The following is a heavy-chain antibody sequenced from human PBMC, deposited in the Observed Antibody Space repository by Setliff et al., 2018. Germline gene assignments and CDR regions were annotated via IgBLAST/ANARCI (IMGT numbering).Heavy chain of an antibody. Sequence: KPSETLSLTCTVSGGSISSSSYYWGWIRQPPGKGLEWIGSMYYSGSTYYNPSLKSRVTISVDTSKNQFSLKLSSVTAADTAVYYCARGGYYYIRSYFDYWGQGTLVTVSS. D-gene: IGHD3-22*01. V-gene: IGHV4-39*07. J-gene: IGHJ4*02. CDR3: ARGGYYYIRSYFDY. CDR1: GGSISSSSYY. CDR2: MYYSGST.